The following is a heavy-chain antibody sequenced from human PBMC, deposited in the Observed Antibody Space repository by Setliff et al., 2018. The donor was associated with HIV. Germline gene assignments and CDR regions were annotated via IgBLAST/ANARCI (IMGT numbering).Heavy chain of an antibody. Sequence: GGSLRLSCVGSGFTFSSYAMSWVRQAPGKGLEWVSSISSSDVTAYYVDSVKGRFAISRANSKNTLHLQMNSLRAEDTAVYYCARHYYDNSLDYWGQGTLVTVSS. CDR2: ISSSDVTA. CDR1: GFTFSSYA. D-gene: IGHD3-22*01. V-gene: IGHV3-23*01. J-gene: IGHJ4*02. CDR3: ARHYYDNSLDY.